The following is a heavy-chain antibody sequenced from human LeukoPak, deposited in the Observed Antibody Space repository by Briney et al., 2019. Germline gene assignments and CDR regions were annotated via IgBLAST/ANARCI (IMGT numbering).Heavy chain of an antibody. J-gene: IGHJ5*02. V-gene: IGHV4-59*01. CDR2: IYYSGST. D-gene: IGHD3-3*01. CDR1: GGSISSYY. Sequence: SETLSLTCTVSGGSISSYYWSWIRQLPGKGLEWIGYIYYSGSTNYNPSLKSRVTISVDTSKNQFSLKLSSVTAADTAVYYCARDIGYYDFWSGSWFGPWGQGTLVTVSS. CDR3: ARDIGYYDFWSGSWFGP.